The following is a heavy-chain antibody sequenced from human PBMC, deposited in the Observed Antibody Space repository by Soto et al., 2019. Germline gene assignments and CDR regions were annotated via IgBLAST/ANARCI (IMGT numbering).Heavy chain of an antibody. Sequence: HSETPSLSCAVCGGSVCGYYWSGIRQHPGKGLEWIGEINHSGSTNYNPSLKSRVTISVDTSKNQFSLNLSSVTAADTAVYYCARAKYGGNPYSFDYWGQGTLVTVSS. CDR3: ARAKYGGNPYSFDY. CDR2: INHSGST. J-gene: IGHJ4*02. V-gene: IGHV4-34*01. CDR1: GGSVCGYY. D-gene: IGHD2-15*01.